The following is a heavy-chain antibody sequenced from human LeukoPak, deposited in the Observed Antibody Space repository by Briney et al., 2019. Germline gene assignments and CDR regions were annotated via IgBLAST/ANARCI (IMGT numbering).Heavy chain of an antibody. CDR3: TKWTPFSG. CDR2: TNTDGSIT. J-gene: IGHJ4*02. D-gene: IGHD2-8*01. Sequence: AGQSLRLSCAASGLTFSGYWISWVRQPPRNGLVWFGRTNTDGSITTYADSVKGRFTISRDNAKNTLYLQMNSLRAEDTAVYYCTKWTPFSGWGQGTLVTVSS. V-gene: IGHV3-74*01. CDR1: GLTFSGYW.